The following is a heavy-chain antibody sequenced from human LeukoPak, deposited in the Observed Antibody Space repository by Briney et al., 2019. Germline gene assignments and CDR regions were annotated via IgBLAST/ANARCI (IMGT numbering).Heavy chain of an antibody. V-gene: IGHV4-34*01. J-gene: IGHJ4*02. CDR1: GESLSGNY. CDR3: ARDPRRDGYPGNY. D-gene: IGHD5-24*01. CDR2: INDSGST. Sequence: SETLSLTCAVYGESLSGNYWSWIRQPPGKGLEWIGEINDSGSTNYNPSLKSRVTISVDKSKNQFSLKLSSVTAADTAVYYCARDPRRDGYPGNYWGQGTLVTVSS.